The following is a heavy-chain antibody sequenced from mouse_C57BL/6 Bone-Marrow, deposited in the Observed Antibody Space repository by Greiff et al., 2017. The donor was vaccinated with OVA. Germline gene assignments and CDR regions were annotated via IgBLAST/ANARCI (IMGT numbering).Heavy chain of an antibody. V-gene: IGHV1-26*01. Sequence: VQLQQSGPELVKPGASVKISCKASGYTFTDYYMNWVKQSHGKSLEWIGDINPNNGGTSYNQKFKGKATLTVDKSSSTAYMELRSLTSEDSAVYYCARRSNGWYFDVWGTGTTVTVSS. CDR2: INPNNGGT. CDR1: GYTFTDYY. CDR3: ARRSNGWYFDV. D-gene: IGHD2-5*01. J-gene: IGHJ1*03.